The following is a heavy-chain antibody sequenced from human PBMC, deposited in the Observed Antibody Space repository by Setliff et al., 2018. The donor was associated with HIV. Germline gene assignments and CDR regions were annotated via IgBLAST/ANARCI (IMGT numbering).Heavy chain of an antibody. J-gene: IGHJ3*01. Sequence: SETLSLTCTVSGDSVNDRSYFWGWIRQPPGKGLEWVAYISYSGNTNYHPALRSRLTITRDTSKNQVSLQLRSVTAEDTAIYFCARDAELPGPPVHDAFDLWGPGTMVTVS. CDR1: GDSVNDRSYF. CDR2: ISYSGNT. CDR3: ARDAELPGPPVHDAFDL. V-gene: IGHV4-61*01. D-gene: IGHD1-1*01.